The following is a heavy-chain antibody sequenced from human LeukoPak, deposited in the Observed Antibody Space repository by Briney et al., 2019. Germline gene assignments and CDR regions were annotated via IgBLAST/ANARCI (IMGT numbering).Heavy chain of an antibody. J-gene: IGHJ4*02. V-gene: IGHV4-31*03. CDR3: ARLKRERAARRAVYDY. CDR2: IYYSGST. Sequence: SETLSLTCTVSGDSISSGGYYWGWIRQHPGKGLEWIGYIYYSGSTYYNPSLKSRVTISVDTSKNQFSLKLSSVTAGDTAVYYCARLKRERAARRAVYDYWRQGTLVTVSS. CDR1: GDSISSGGYY. D-gene: IGHD6-6*01.